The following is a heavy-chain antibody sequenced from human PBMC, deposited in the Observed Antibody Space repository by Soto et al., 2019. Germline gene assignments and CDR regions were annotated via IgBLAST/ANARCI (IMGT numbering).Heavy chain of an antibody. J-gene: IGHJ4*02. V-gene: IGHV3-21*01. CDR2: ISSTTNYI. CDR3: ARESEDLTSNFDY. Sequence: GGSLRLSCAASGFTFTRYSMNWVRQAPGKGLEWVSSISSTTNYIYYADSMKGRFTVSRDNAKNSVYLEMSSLSAEDTALYYCARESEDLTSNFDYWGQGTLVTVSS. CDR1: GFTFTRYS.